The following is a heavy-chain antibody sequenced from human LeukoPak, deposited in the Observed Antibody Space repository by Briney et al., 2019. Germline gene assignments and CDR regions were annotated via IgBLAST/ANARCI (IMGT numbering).Heavy chain of an antibody. D-gene: IGHD3-10*01. CDR2: IYGDGTT. CDR3: ARDRAGARTWVALDP. J-gene: IGHJ5*02. V-gene: IGHV3-66*02. Sequence: PGGSLTLSCAASGFTVSNDYMAWVRQAPGRGLEWVSLIYGDGTTFYTDSVKGRFTISRDNFKNTMYLQMNSLRPEDTALYYCARDRAGARTWVALDPWGQGTLVTVSS. CDR1: GFTVSNDY.